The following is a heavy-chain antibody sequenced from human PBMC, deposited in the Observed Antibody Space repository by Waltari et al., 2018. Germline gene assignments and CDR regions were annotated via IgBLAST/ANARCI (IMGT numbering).Heavy chain of an antibody. CDR1: GYTFTSYA. D-gene: IGHD4-17*01. J-gene: IGHJ3*02. Sequence: QVQLVQSGAEVKKPGASVKVSCKASGYTFTSYAMHWVRQAPGQRLEWMGWINAGNGNTKYSQKFQGRVTITRDTSASTAYMELSSLRSEDTAVYYCARLSVTTPSDAFDIWGQGTMVTVSS. V-gene: IGHV1-3*01. CDR3: ARLSVTTPSDAFDI. CDR2: INAGNGNT.